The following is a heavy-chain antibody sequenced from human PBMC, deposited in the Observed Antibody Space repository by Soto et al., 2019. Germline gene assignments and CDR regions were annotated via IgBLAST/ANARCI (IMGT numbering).Heavy chain of an antibody. D-gene: IGHD2-15*01. CDR2: IIPIFGTA. CDR3: AREGYCSGGSCYDWFDP. J-gene: IGHJ5*02. CDR1: GGTFSSYA. V-gene: IGHV1-69*13. Sequence: SVKVSCKASGGTFSSYAISWVRQAPGQGLEWMGGIIPIFGTANYAQKFQGRVTITADESTSTAYMELSSLRSEDTAVYYCAREGYCSGGSCYDWFDPWGQGTLVTVSS.